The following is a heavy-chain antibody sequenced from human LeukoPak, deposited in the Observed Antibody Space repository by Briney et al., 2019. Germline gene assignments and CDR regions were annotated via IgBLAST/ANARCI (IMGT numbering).Heavy chain of an antibody. CDR2: IYTSGST. V-gene: IGHV4-4*07. J-gene: IGHJ4*02. Sequence: PSETLSLTCTVSGGSISSYYWSWIRRPAGKGLEWIGRIYTSGSTNYNPSLKSRVTMSVDTSKNQFSLKLSSVTAADTAVYYCARGKDYYDSSGYYGWGQGTLVTVSS. D-gene: IGHD3-22*01. CDR3: ARGKDYYDSSGYYG. CDR1: GGSISSYY.